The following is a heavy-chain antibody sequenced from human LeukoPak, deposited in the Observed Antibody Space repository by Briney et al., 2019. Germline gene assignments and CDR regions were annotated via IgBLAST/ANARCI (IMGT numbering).Heavy chain of an antibody. J-gene: IGHJ6*02. V-gene: IGHV4-34*01. CDR1: GGSFSGYY. D-gene: IGHD3-10*01. CDR2: INHSGST. CDR3: ARGRPYYYGSGSYYPAFYFGMDV. Sequence: SETLSLTCAVYGGSFSGYYWSWIRQPPGKGLEWIGEINHSGSTNYNPSLKSRVTISVDTSKNQFSLKLSSVTAADTAVYYCARGRPYYYGSGSYYPAFYFGMDVWGQGTTVTVSS.